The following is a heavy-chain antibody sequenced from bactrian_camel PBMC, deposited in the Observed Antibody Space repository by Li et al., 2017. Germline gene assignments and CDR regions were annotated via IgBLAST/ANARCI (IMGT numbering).Heavy chain of an antibody. CDR1: GFTFSSYA. Sequence: QLVESGGGLVQPGESLSLSCAASGFTFSSYAMSWVRQAPGKGLEWVSAINSRGGSAYYADSVKGRFTIFLDNAKTMMHLRMTNLKIEDTATYYCAVECPTDYVGGSDVSIWSQGTQVTVS. V-gene: IGHV3S40*01. J-gene: IGHJ4*01. CDR2: INSRGGSA. D-gene: IGHD4*01.